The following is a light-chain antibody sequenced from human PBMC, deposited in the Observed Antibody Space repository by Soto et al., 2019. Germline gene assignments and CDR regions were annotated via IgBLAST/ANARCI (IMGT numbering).Light chain of an antibody. CDR1: QSISTW. CDR2: DAS. J-gene: IGKJ1*01. V-gene: IGKV1-5*01. Sequence: DIQMTQSPSTLSASVGDRVTITCRASQSISTWLAWYQQKPGKAPKLLIYDASNLQSGVPSRFSGSGSGTEFTLTISSLQPDDFATYYCQQYNSYSWTFGQWTKVEIK. CDR3: QQYNSYSWT.